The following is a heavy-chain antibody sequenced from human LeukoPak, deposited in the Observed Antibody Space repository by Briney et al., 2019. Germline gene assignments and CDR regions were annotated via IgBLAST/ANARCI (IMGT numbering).Heavy chain of an antibody. V-gene: IGHV3-7*01. CDR2: IKQDGSEK. D-gene: IGHD3-10*01. Sequence: SGGSLRLSCAASGFTFSSYWMSWVRQAPGKGLEWVANIKQDGSEKYYVDSVKGRFTISRDNAKNSLYLQMYSLRAEDTAVYYCARDYYYGSGSFPLYWGQGTLVTVSS. CDR1: GFTFSSYW. J-gene: IGHJ4*02. CDR3: ARDYYYGSGSFPLY.